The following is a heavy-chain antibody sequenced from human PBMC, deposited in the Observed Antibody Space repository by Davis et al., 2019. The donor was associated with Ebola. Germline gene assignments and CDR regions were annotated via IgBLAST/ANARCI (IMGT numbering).Heavy chain of an antibody. CDR3: ASSQQFLEWLFISGMDV. CDR1: GGSISSNDYY. CDR2: IHYSGST. V-gene: IGHV4-39*01. J-gene: IGHJ6*02. D-gene: IGHD3-3*01. Sequence: SETLSLTCIVSGGSISSNDYYWGWIRQPPGRGLEWIGNIHYSGSTNRNPSLKSRVTISVDTSKNQLSLKLTSVTAADTAVYYCASSQQFLEWLFISGMDVWGQGTTVTVSS.